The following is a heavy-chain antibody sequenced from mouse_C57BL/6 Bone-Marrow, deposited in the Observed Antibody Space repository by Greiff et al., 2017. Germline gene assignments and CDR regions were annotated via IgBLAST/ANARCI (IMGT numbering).Heavy chain of an antibody. CDR3: ARRSSP. J-gene: IGHJ3*01. CDR2: ISDGGSYT. D-gene: IGHD1-3*01. Sequence: EVKLMESGGGLVKPGGSLKLSCAASGFTFSSYAMSWVRQTPEKRLEWVATISDGGSYTYYPDNVKGRFTISRDNAKNNLYLQMSHLKSEDTAMYYCARRSSPWGQGTLVTVSA. CDR1: GFTFSSYA. V-gene: IGHV5-4*03.